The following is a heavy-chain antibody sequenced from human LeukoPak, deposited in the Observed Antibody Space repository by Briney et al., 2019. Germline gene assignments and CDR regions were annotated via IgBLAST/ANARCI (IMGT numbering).Heavy chain of an antibody. V-gene: IGHV1-58*01. J-gene: IGHJ4*02. CDR3: AEVRGGSGWYPPDY. CDR2: IVVGSSNT. Sequence: SLKLSCEASGFTFTSSAVRWVRRARGQRLEWIGWIVVGSSNTNYAQMLQERFTIVRTMSTSSSYMERSSLTSEATAVYYWAEVRGGSGWYPPDYWGQGTLVTVSS. CDR1: GFTFTSSA. D-gene: IGHD6-19*01.